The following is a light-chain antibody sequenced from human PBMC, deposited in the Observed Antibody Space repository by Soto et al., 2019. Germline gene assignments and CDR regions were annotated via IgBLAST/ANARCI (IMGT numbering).Light chain of an antibody. CDR2: AAS. CDR3: QQSYSLPLT. V-gene: IGKV1-39*01. Sequence: DIQMTQSPSSLSASVGDRVTITCRASQTISRYLNWYQQNPGKAPKLLIYAASALQSGVPSRFSGNESGTCFTLTISSLQPEDSATYYCQQSYSLPLTFGPGTKVDI. J-gene: IGKJ3*01. CDR1: QTISRY.